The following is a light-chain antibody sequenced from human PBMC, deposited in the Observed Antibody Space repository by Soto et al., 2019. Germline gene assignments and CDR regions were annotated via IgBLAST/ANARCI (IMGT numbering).Light chain of an antibody. CDR1: QGISSY. CDR2: AAS. J-gene: IGKJ5*01. Sequence: DIQLTQSPSFLSASVGDRVTITCRASQGISSYLAWYQQKPGKAPKLLIYAASTLQSGVPSRFSGSGSGKKFTLTISSLQPEDFATYYCQQLNSYPITFGQGTRLEIK. V-gene: IGKV1-9*01. CDR3: QQLNSYPIT.